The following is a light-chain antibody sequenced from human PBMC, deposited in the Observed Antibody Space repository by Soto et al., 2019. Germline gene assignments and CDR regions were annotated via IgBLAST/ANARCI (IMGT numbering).Light chain of an antibody. V-gene: IGLV1-40*01. J-gene: IGLJ3*02. CDR3: QSYDNSLSGSWV. Sequence: QSVVTQPPSVSGAPGQRVTISCTGTSSNIGAGYDVHWYQHLPGTAPKLLIYGNSNRPSGVPDRFSGSKSGTSASLAINGLQAEDEAHYYCQSYDNSLSGSWVFGGGTKVTVL. CDR2: GNS. CDR1: SSNIGAGYD.